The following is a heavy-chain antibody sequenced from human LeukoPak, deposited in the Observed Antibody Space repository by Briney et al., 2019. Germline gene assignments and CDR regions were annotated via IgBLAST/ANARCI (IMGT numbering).Heavy chain of an antibody. V-gene: IGHV3-30-3*01. CDR1: GFTFSSYA. CDR2: ISYDGSNK. Sequence: QGGGSLRLSCAASGFTFSSYAMHWVRQAPGKGLEWVAVISYDGSNKYYADSVKGRFTISRDNSKNTLYLQMNSLRAEDTAVYYCARARGGSSWYGDAFDIWGQGTMVTVSS. CDR3: ARARGGSSWYGDAFDI. J-gene: IGHJ3*02. D-gene: IGHD6-13*01.